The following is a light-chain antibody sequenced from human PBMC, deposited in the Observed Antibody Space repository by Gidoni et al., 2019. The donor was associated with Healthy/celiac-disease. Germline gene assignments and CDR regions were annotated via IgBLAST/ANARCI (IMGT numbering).Light chain of an antibody. Sequence: QSALTQPASVSGSPGQSITISCTGTSSDVGGYNYVSWYQQHPGKAPKLMIYEVSNRPSGVSNRFSGSKSGNTASLTISGLQAEEEADYYCSSYTSSSPVVFGGGTKLTVL. J-gene: IGLJ2*01. CDR2: EVS. CDR1: SSDVGGYNY. CDR3: SSYTSSSPVV. V-gene: IGLV2-14*01.